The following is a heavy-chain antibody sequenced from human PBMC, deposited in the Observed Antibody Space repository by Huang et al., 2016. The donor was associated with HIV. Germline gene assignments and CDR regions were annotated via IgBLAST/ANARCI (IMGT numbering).Heavy chain of an antibody. J-gene: IGHJ4*02. V-gene: IGHV3-21*02. D-gene: IGHD2-21*02. CDR1: GFAFSDYG. CDR3: ARVDSTANMMGVDL. Sequence: EVQLVESGGGQVHPGGSLRLSCAVSGFAFSDYGMNWVRQAPGKGLEWVASFSSDGNYIYYADAVKGRFTISRDNAKNSLSLQINILGAEDTAVYYCARVDSTANMMGVDLWGRGTLVTVFS. CDR2: FSSDGNYI.